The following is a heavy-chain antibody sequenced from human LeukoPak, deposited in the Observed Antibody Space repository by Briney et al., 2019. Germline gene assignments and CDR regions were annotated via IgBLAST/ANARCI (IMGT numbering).Heavy chain of an antibody. D-gene: IGHD2-21*02. CDR3: AREYVVVTAIFQYYFDY. CDR1: GYTFTSYA. V-gene: IGHV7-4-1*02. J-gene: IGHJ4*02. Sequence: VASVKVSCKASGYTFTSYAMNWVRQAPGQGLEWMGWINTNTGNPTYAQGFTGRFVFSLDTSVSTAYLQISSLKAEDTAVYYCAREYVVVTAIFQYYFDYWGQGTLVTVSS. CDR2: INTNTGNP.